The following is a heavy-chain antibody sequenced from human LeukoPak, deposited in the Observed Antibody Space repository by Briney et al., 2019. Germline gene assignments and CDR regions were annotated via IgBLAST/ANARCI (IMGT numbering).Heavy chain of an antibody. CDR2: FNPNSGGT. CDR1: GYTFTFYY. J-gene: IGHJ4*02. V-gene: IGHV1-2*02. D-gene: IGHD3-3*01. Sequence: AVTLSLTSSGYTFTFYYLPLMRHPHAQGLGVVGVFNPNSGGTKHAQKFQGRVHMTRDQPLSPAYMEMSRLRSDDTAVYYCGRAASITAFGRVEGLSEHWGQGTLVPVFS. CDR3: GRAASITAFGRVEGLSEH.